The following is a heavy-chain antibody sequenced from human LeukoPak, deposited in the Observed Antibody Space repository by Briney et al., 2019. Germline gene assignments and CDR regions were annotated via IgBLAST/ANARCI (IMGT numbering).Heavy chain of an antibody. V-gene: IGHV1-58*02. CDR1: GFTFTSSA. CDR2: IVVGSGNT. Sequence: GASVKVSCKASGFTFTSSAMQWVRQARGQRLEWIGLIVVGSGNTNYAQKFQERVTITRDMSTSTAYMELSSLRSEDTAVYYCAAKEKWNDDAFDIWGQGTMVTVSS. J-gene: IGHJ3*02. CDR3: AAKEKWNDDAFDI. D-gene: IGHD1-1*01.